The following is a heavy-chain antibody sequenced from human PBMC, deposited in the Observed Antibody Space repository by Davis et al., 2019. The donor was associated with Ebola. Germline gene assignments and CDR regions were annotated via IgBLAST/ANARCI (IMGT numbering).Heavy chain of an antibody. J-gene: IGHJ6*02. Sequence: SETLSLTCAVSGASISSSHWWSWVRQTPRKGLEWIGEIYHGGTTNYNPSLKSRVTISVDKSKNQFSLKLSSVTAADTAVYYCAVYGDYRGYYYGMDVWGQGTTVTVSS. CDR3: AVYGDYRGYYYGMDV. CDR1: GASISSSHW. V-gene: IGHV4-4*02. D-gene: IGHD4-17*01. CDR2: IYHGGTT.